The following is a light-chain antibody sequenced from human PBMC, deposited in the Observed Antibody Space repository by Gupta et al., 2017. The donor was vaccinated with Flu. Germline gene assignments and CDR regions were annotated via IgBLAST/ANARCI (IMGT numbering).Light chain of an antibody. J-gene: IGKJ5*01. V-gene: IGKV3-15*01. CDR1: QSVSSSY. CDR2: GAS. CDR3: QQYNNWPLT. Sequence: EIMMTQSPATLSVSPGERATLSCRASQSVSSSYLAWYQQKPGQAPRLLIYGASTRATGIPARFSGSGSGTEFTLTISSLQSEDFALYYCQQYNNWPLTFGQGTRLETK.